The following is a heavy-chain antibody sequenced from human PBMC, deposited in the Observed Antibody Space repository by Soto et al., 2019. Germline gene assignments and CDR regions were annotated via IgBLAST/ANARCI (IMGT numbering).Heavy chain of an antibody. J-gene: IGHJ4*02. Sequence: GGSLRLSCTASGFTFGDYAMSWFRQAPGRGLEWVGLIRSKAYGGTTEYAASVKGRFTISKDDSKSIAYLQMNSLKTEDTAVYYCTRSDVLRFLEWLLLADYWGQGTLVTVSS. CDR3: TRSDVLRFLEWLLLADY. CDR2: IRSKAYGGTT. D-gene: IGHD3-3*01. CDR1: GFTFGDYA. V-gene: IGHV3-49*03.